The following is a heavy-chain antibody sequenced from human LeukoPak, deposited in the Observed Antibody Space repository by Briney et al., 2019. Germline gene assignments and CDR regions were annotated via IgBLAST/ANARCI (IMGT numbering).Heavy chain of an antibody. V-gene: IGHV3-7*01. D-gene: IGHD2-15*01. CDR2: IKQDGSEK. CDR3: ARDRDSYYYYYYYMDV. J-gene: IGHJ6*03. Sequence: GGSLRLSCAASGFTFSSYWMSWVRQAPGKGLEWVANIKQDGSEKYYVDSVKGRFTISRDNAKNSLYLQMNSLRAEDTAVYYCARDRDSYYYYYYYMDVWGRGTTVTVSS. CDR1: GFTFSSYW.